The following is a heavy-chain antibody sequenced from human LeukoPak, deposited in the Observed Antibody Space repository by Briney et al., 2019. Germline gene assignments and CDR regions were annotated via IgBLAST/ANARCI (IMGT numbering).Heavy chain of an antibody. CDR1: GYSLTSSW. J-gene: IGHJ6*02. V-gene: IGHV5-51*04. Sequence: GESLKISCKASGYSLTSSWIGWVRQMPGKGLEWMGIIYPGDSDTRYSPSFQGQVTISADKPISTAYLQWSSLKASDTAMYYCARVRTAQNYYGMDVWGQGTTVTVSS. CDR2: IYPGDSDT. CDR3: ARVRTAQNYYGMDV.